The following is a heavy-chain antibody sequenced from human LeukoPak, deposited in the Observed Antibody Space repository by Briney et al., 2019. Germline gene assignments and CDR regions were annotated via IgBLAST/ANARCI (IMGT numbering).Heavy chain of an antibody. D-gene: IGHD3-22*01. CDR2: ISGSGDRT. V-gene: IGHV3-23*01. Sequence: GGSLRLSCAASGIAFSNSPMNWDRQVAGKGPGWVSAISGSGDRTSYTDSVKGRFAISRATSNSMLLLQINSLSVEDTAVYHFAKECGRYYDDRAFDIWGQETLVTVSS. J-gene: IGHJ3*02. CDR1: GIAFSNSP. CDR3: AKECGRYYDDRAFDI.